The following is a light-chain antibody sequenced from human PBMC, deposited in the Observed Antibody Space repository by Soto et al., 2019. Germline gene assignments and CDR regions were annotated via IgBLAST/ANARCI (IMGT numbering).Light chain of an antibody. CDR1: SSDVGRNNH. V-gene: IGLV2-23*02. CDR2: EVT. CDR3: CSYAGSGTFYA. Sequence: QSVLTQPASVSGSPGQSIAISCTGTSSDVGRNNHVSWYQQHPGKAPKLMIYEVTQRPSGVSDRFSGSKSGNTASLTISGLQAEDEADYYCCSYAGSGTFYAFGTGTTVTVL. J-gene: IGLJ1*01.